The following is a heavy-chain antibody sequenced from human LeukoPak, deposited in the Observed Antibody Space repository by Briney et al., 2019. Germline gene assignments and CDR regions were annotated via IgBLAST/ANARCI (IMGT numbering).Heavy chain of an antibody. Sequence: GGSLRLSCAASGFTFSSYSMNWVRHAPGKGLEWVSCISSSSSTIYYADSVKGRFTISRDNAKNSLYLQMNSLRDEDTAVYYCARDGYDFWSGYYHASHFDYWGQGTLVTVSS. CDR1: GFTFSSYS. V-gene: IGHV3-48*02. CDR3: ARDGYDFWSGYYHASHFDY. D-gene: IGHD3-3*01. CDR2: ISSSSSTI. J-gene: IGHJ4*02.